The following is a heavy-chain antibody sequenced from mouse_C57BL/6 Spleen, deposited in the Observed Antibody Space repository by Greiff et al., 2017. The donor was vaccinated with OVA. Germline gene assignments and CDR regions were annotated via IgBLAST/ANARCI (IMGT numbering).Heavy chain of an antibody. Sequence: DVKLQESGPELVKPGASVKISCKASGYSFTGYYMNWVKQSPEKSLEWIGEINPSTGGTTYNQKFKAKATLTVDKSSSTAYMQLKSLTSEDSAVYYCARAGIYDGSFYAMDYWGQGTSVTVSS. CDR1: GYSFTGYY. V-gene: IGHV1-42*01. CDR2: INPSTGGT. D-gene: IGHD2-3*01. J-gene: IGHJ4*01. CDR3: ARAGIYDGSFYAMDY.